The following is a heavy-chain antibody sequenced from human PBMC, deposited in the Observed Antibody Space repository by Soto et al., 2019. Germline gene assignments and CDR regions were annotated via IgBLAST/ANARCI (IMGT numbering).Heavy chain of an antibody. J-gene: IGHJ4*02. V-gene: IGHV4-30-4*01. Sequence: SETLSLTCTVSGGSISSGDYYWSWIRQPPGKGLEWIGYIYYSGSTYYNPSLKSRVTISVDTSKNQFSLKLSSGTAADTAVSYCAGVSFTVSTPDYFFDYWGKGTLVPVSS. CDR2: IYYSGST. D-gene: IGHD4-17*01. CDR3: AGVSFTVSTPDYFFDY. CDR1: GGSISSGDYY.